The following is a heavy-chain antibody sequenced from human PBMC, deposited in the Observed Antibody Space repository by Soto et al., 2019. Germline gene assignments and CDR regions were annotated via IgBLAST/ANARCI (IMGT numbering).Heavy chain of an antibody. V-gene: IGHV1-18*01. J-gene: IGHJ5*02. Sequence: QVQLVQSGAEVKKPRASVKVSCKASGYTFTSYGISWVRQAPGQGLEWMGWISAYNGNTKYAQKFQGRVTMTTDTSTSTAYMELRSLRSDDTAVYYCAFTIFGVVVLDPWGQGTLVTVSS. CDR3: AFTIFGVVVLDP. CDR1: GYTFTSYG. D-gene: IGHD3-3*01. CDR2: ISAYNGNT.